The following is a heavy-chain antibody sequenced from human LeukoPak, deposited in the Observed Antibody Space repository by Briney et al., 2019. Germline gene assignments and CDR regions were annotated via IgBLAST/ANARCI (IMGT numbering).Heavy chain of an antibody. J-gene: IGHJ4*02. CDR2: ISGSGGST. CDR1: GFTFSSYS. CDR3: AKDHRGPAVSINFDY. V-gene: IGHV3-23*01. D-gene: IGHD5-12*01. Sequence: GGSLRLSCAASGFTFSSYSMNWVRQAPGKGLEWVSAISGSGGSTYYADSVKGRFTISRDNSKNTLYLQMNSLRAEDTAVYYCAKDHRGPAVSINFDYWGQGTLVTVSS.